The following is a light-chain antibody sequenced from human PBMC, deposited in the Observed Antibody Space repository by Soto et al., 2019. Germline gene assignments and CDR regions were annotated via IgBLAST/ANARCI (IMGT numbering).Light chain of an antibody. CDR3: GTWDSSLSAGM. J-gene: IGLJ3*02. Sequence: QSVLTQPPSVSAAPGQKITVSCSGSSSNIGKNYVSWYQQLPGTAPKLLIYDNDKLPSGIPDRFSGSKSGTSATLGITGLQTGDEADYYCGTWDSSLSAGMFGGGTKVTVL. CDR1: SSNIGKNY. CDR2: DND. V-gene: IGLV1-51*01.